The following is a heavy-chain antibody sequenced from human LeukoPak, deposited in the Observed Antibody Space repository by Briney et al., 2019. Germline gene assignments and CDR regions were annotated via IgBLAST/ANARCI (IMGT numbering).Heavy chain of an antibody. V-gene: IGHV4-34*01. D-gene: IGHD2-2*01. CDR2: INHSGST. Sequence: SETLSLTCAVYGGSFSGYYWSWIRQPPGKGLEWIGEINHSGSTNYNPSLKSRVTISVDTSKNQFSLKLSSVTAADTAVYYCARVVVVVPAAERADFDYRGQGTLVTVSS. J-gene: IGHJ4*02. CDR3: ARVVVVVPAAERADFDY. CDR1: GGSFSGYY.